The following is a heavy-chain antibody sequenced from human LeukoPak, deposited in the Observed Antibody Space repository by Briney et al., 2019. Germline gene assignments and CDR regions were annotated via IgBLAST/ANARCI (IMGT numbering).Heavy chain of an antibody. J-gene: IGHJ5*02. CDR2: ISAYNGNT. CDR3: AREAKVEDWFDP. Sequence: GASVKVSCKASSYTFTSYGISWVRQAPGQGLEWMGWISAYNGNTNYAQKFQGRVTITADESTSTAYMELSSLRSEDTAVYYCAREAKVEDWFDPWGQGTLVTVSS. V-gene: IGHV1-18*01. CDR1: SYTFTSYG.